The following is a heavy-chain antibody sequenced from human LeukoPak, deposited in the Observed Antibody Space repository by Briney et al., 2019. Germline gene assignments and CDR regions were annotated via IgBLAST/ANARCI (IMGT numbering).Heavy chain of an antibody. D-gene: IGHD3-10*01. J-gene: IGHJ4*02. V-gene: IGHV3-30-3*01. CDR1: GXTFSNYA. CDR2: ISFDGTNK. CDR3: ARDMYDNGWSSFDY. Sequence: GGSLRLSCAASGXTFSNYAMHWVRQAPGKGLEWVGVISFDGTNKYYANSVQGRLTISRDNSRNTLYLQMNSLRAEDTALYYCARDMYDNGWSSFDYWGQGTLVTVSS.